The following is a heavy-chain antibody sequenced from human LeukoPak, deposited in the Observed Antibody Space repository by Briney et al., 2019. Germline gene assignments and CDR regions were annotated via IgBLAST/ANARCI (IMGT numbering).Heavy chain of an antibody. D-gene: IGHD3-22*01. J-gene: IGHJ4*02. CDR1: GYTFTKYA. CDR2: INTNTGNP. Sequence: ASVKVSCKASGYTFTKYAVNWVRQAPGQGLEWMGWINTNTGNPTYAQGFTGRFVFSLDTSVSTAYLQISSLKAEDTAVYYCARDPYDSNDFRGDYWGQGTLVTVSS. V-gene: IGHV7-4-1*02. CDR3: ARDPYDSNDFRGDY.